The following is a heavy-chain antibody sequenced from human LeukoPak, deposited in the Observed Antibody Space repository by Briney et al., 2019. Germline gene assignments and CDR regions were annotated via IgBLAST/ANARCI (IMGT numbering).Heavy chain of an antibody. Sequence: GASVKVSCKASGGTFSSYAISWVRQAPGQGLEWMGGIIPIFGTANYAQKFQGRVTITADESTSTAYMELSSLRSEDTAVYYCAAMEGSGSYYDAFDIWGQGTMVTVSS. CDR2: IIPIFGTA. D-gene: IGHD3-10*01. CDR1: GGTFSSYA. CDR3: AAMEGSGSYYDAFDI. V-gene: IGHV1-69*13. J-gene: IGHJ3*02.